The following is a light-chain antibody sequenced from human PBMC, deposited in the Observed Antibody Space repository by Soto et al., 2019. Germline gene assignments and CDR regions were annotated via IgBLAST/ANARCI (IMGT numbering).Light chain of an antibody. CDR3: QHRYSTPLT. V-gene: IGKV1-39*01. CDR1: QSISSY. J-gene: IGKJ3*01. CDR2: AAS. Sequence: DIQMTQSPSSLSASVGDRVTITCRASQSISSYLNWYQQKPGKAPKLLIYAASSLQSGVPSRFSGSGSGTDFPLTISSLQPEDFATYYCQHRYSTPLTFGPGTKVDIK.